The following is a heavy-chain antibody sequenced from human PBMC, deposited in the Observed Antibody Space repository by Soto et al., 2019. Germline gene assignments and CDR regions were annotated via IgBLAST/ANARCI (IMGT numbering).Heavy chain of an antibody. CDR3: ASGSSSSLHYYYYYGMDV. Sequence: ASVKVSCKAAGYTFTIYAMHWVRHTPGQRLEWMGWINAGNGNTKYSQKFQGRVTITRDTSASTAYMELSSLRSEDTAVYYCASGSSSSLHYYYYYGMDVWGQGTTVTVSS. J-gene: IGHJ6*02. CDR2: INAGNGNT. D-gene: IGHD6-6*01. V-gene: IGHV1-3*01. CDR1: GYTFTIYA.